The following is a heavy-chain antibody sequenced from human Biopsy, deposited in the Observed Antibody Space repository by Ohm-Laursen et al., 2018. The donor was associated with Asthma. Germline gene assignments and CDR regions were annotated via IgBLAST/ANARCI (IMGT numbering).Heavy chain of an antibody. D-gene: IGHD5-12*01. CDR2: ILSDGGEP. Sequence: SLRLSCSASGFAFSQYGMHWVRQAPGKGLEWVAFILSDGGEPSYADSVKGRFSISRDNSKSTVYLQMNSLRAGDTAVYYCASESYLRGFGHTLDLWGQGTQVTFS. CDR1: GFAFSQYG. CDR3: ASESYLRGFGHTLDL. J-gene: IGHJ5*02. V-gene: IGHV3-33*08.